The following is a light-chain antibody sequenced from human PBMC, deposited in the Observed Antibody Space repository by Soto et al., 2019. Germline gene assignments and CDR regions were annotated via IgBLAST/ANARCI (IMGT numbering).Light chain of an antibody. Sequence: EIVLTQSPGTLSSSPGERATLSCRASESVSSNYLAWYQQRPGQAPRLLIYAASNRARGIPARFGGSGSVTDSTLTVSRLEPEDFAVYYFQQYGSAPRTFGQGTQV. CDR1: ESVSSNY. J-gene: IGKJ1*01. V-gene: IGKV3-20*01. CDR2: AAS. CDR3: QQYGSAPRT.